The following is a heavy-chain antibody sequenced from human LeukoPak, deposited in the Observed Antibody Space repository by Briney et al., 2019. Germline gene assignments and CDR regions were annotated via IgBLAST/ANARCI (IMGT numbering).Heavy chain of an antibody. Sequence: SETLSLTCTVSGGSNSSYYWSWIRQPPGKGLEWIGYIYYSGSTNYNPSLKSRVTISVDTSKNQFSLKLSSVTAADTAVYYCARVGLWNYFDYWGQGTLVTVSS. J-gene: IGHJ4*02. CDR1: GGSNSSYY. CDR2: IYYSGST. D-gene: IGHD5-18*01. CDR3: ARVGLWNYFDY. V-gene: IGHV4-59*01.